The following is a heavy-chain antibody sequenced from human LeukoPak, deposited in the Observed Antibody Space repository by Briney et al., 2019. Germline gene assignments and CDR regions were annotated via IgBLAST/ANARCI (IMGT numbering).Heavy chain of an antibody. CDR2: VSSSSSYI. CDR1: GFIFSSYT. V-gene: IGHV3-21*01. D-gene: IGHD3-22*01. CDR3: AGEYYDSSGSFSLRY. J-gene: IGHJ4*02. Sequence: PGGSLRLSCAASGFIFSSYTMNWVRQAPGKGLEWVSSVSSSSSYIYYADSVKGRFTTSRDNAKNALFLQVNSLRDEDTAVYYCAGEYYDSSGSFSLRYWGQGTLVTVSS.